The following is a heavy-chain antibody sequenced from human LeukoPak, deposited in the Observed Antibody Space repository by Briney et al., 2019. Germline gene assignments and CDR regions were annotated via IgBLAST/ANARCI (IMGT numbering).Heavy chain of an antibody. V-gene: IGHV4-59*01. CDR3: AIAVAGNFDY. CDR1: GDSISRYY. J-gene: IGHJ4*02. Sequence: SETLSLTCTVSGDSISRYYWSWIREPPGEGLEWIGYIYYSGSNNYSPSLKSRVTISVDTSKNQFSLKLSSVTAADTAVYYCAIAVAGNFDYWGEGTLVTVSP. D-gene: IGHD6-19*01. CDR2: IYYSGSN.